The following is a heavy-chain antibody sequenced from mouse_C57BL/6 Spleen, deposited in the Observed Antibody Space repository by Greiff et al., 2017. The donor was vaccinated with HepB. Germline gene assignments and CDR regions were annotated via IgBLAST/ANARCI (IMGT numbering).Heavy chain of an antibody. CDR3: ARQIYYGQYYFDD. D-gene: IGHD2-1*01. V-gene: IGHV1-69*01. CDR1: GYTFTSYW. CDR2: IDPSDSYT. Sequence: QVQLQQPGAELVMPGASVKLSCKASGYTFTSYWMHWVKQRPGQGLEWIGEIDPSDSYTNYNQKFKGKSTLTVDKSSSTAYMQLSSLTSEDSAVYYCARQIYYGQYYFDDWGQGTTLTVAS. J-gene: IGHJ2*01.